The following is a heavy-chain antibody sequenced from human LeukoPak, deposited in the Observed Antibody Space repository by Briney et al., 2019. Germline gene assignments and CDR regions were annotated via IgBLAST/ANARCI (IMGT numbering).Heavy chain of an antibody. V-gene: IGHV4-34*01. CDR3: ARGSADCSSTSCYGPNYYYMDV. CDR1: GGSFSGYY. CDR2: INHSGST. Sequence: NPSETLSLTCAVYGGSFSGYYWSWIRQPPGKGLEWIGEINHSGSTNFNPSLKSRVTISVDTSKNQFSLKLSSVTAADTAVCYCARGSADCSSTSCYGPNYYYMDVWGKGATVTVSS. D-gene: IGHD2-2*01. J-gene: IGHJ6*03.